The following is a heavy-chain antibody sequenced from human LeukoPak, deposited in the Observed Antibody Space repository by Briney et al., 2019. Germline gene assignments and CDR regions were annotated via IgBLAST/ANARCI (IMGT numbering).Heavy chain of an antibody. CDR3: ARESPRYYDSSGYPDY. V-gene: IGHV4-59*12. CDR2: IHYTGST. Sequence: SETLSLTCTVSGGSISSYYWSWIRQSPGKGLECIGYIHYTGSTNYNPSLKSRVTISVDTSKNQFSLKLSSVTAADTAVYYCARESPRYYDSSGYPDYWGQGTLVTVSS. CDR1: GGSISSYY. J-gene: IGHJ4*02. D-gene: IGHD3-22*01.